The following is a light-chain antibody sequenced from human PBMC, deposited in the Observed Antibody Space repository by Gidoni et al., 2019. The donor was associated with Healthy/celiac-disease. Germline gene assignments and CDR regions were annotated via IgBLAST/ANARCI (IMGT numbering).Light chain of an antibody. CDR2: DAS. J-gene: IGKJ4*01. V-gene: IGKV3-11*01. CDR1: QSVSSY. Sequence: IVLTQSPATLSLSPGARATLSCRASQSVSSYLAWYQQKPGQAPRLLIYDASNRATGIPARFSGSGSGTDFTLTISSLEPEDFAVYYCQQRSNWPPFTFXGXTKVEIK. CDR3: QQRSNWPPFT.